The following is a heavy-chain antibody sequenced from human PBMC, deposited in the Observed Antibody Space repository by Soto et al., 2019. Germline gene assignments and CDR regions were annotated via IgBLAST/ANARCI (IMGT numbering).Heavy chain of an antibody. Sequence: ASVKVSCKAFGYTFNAFYMHWVRQAPGQGLEWMGVINPSGGGTSYAQKFQGRVTMTRDTSTSTVYMELSALRSEDTAVSYCARVALGYDYADVWGQGTTVTVSS. CDR1: GYTFNAFY. J-gene: IGHJ6*02. D-gene: IGHD4-17*01. V-gene: IGHV1-46*02. CDR2: INPSGGGT. CDR3: ARVALGYDYADV.